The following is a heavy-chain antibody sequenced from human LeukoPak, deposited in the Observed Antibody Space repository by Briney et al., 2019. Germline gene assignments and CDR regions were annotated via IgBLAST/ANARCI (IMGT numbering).Heavy chain of an antibody. J-gene: IGHJ6*03. CDR2: LYTNDNT. CDR3: ARGVVADDYYMDV. D-gene: IGHD2-15*01. Sequence: SETLSLTCSVSGGSITSGRYYWTWIRQPAGKGLGWIGRLYTNDNTNYDPSLESRVSISVDTSKSRFYLQLTSVTAADTAVYFCARGVVADDYYMDVWGKGITVIVSS. V-gene: IGHV4-61*02. CDR1: GGSITSGRYY.